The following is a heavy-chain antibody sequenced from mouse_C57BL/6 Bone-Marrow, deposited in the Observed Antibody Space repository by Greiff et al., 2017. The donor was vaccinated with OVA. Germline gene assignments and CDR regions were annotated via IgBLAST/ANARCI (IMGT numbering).Heavy chain of an antibody. J-gene: IGHJ4*01. CDR3: AKDYGSSFLYAMDY. Sequence: VQLQQSGPELVKPGASVKISCKASGYTFTDYYMNWVKQSHGKSLEWIGDINPNNGGTSYNQKFKGKATLTVDKSSSTAYLELRSLRSEEAAVYYCAKDYGSSFLYAMDYWGQGTSVTVSS. D-gene: IGHD1-1*01. CDR1: GYTFTDYY. V-gene: IGHV1-26*01. CDR2: INPNNGGT.